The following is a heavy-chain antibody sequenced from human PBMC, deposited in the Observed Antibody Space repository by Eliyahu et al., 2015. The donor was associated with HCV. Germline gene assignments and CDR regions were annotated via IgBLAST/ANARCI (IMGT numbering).Heavy chain of an antibody. Sequence: EVQLAESGGGLVKPGGSLRLSCAASGFTLNNVWVTWVRQAPGKGLEWVGLIKSKTNGGTTDYGAPVKGRFNISRDDLQNTLFLQMNSLKSEDTAVYYCVTWRYCTSAICQEVAYSYYGMDIWGQGTTVTVSS. J-gene: IGHJ6*02. CDR3: VTWRYCTSAICQEVAYSYYGMDI. D-gene: IGHD2-8*01. CDR2: IKSKTNGGTT. V-gene: IGHV3-15*01. CDR1: GFTLNNVW.